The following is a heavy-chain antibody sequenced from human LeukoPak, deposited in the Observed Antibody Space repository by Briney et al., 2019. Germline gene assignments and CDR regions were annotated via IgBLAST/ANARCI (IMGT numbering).Heavy chain of an antibody. J-gene: IGHJ4*02. Sequence: GGSLRLSCASSGFTFSDYYMSWIRQAPGKGLEWVSHISGSSTYTNYADSVKGRFTISRDNANNSLYLQMNSLTAEDTAVFYCARVGSRGYYFDYWGQGTLVSVSS. D-gene: IGHD1-26*01. CDR1: GFTFSDYY. CDR3: ARVGSRGYYFDY. V-gene: IGHV3-11*06. CDR2: ISGSSTYT.